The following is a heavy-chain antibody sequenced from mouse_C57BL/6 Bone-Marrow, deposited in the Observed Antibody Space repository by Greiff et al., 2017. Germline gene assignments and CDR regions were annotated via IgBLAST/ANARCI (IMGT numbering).Heavy chain of an antibody. D-gene: IGHD2-10*02. V-gene: IGHV5-16*01. CDR3: ARAYGNYEWYFDV. CDR2: INYDGSST. J-gene: IGHJ1*03. Sequence: EVHLVESEGGLVQPGSSMKLSCTASGFTFSDYYMAWVRQVPEKGLEWVANINYDGSSTYYLDSLKSRFIISRDNAKNILYLQMSSLKSEDTATYYCARAYGNYEWYFDVWGTGTTVTVSS. CDR1: GFTFSDYY.